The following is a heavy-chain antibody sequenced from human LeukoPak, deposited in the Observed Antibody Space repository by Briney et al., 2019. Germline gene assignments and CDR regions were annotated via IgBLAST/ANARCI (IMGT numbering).Heavy chain of an antibody. Sequence: SETLSLTCTVSGGSISSYYWSWIRQPPGKGLEWIGYIYYSGTTNYNPSLKSRVTILVDTSKNQFSLKLSSVTAADTAVYYCASSETDSSGYYAMDVWGQGTTVTVSS. CDR3: ASSETDSSGYYAMDV. CDR2: IYYSGTT. CDR1: GGSISSYY. J-gene: IGHJ6*02. D-gene: IGHD3-22*01. V-gene: IGHV4-59*08.